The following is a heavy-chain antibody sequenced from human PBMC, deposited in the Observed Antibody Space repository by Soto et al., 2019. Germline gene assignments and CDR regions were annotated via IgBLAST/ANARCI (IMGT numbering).Heavy chain of an antibody. D-gene: IGHD3-9*01. V-gene: IGHV3-23*01. CDR2: ISGSGGST. CDR3: AKERYYDILTGYYNWFDP. CDR1: GFTFSSYA. J-gene: IGHJ5*02. Sequence: GGSLRLSCAASGFTFSSYAMSWVRQAPGKGLEWVSAISGSGGSTFYADSVKGRFTISRDNSKNTLYLQMNSLRAEDTAVYYCAKERYYDILTGYYNWFDPWGQGTLVTV.